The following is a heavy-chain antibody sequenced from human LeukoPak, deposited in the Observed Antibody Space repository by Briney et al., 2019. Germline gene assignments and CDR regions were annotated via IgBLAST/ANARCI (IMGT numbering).Heavy chain of an antibody. Sequence: SETLSLTCTVSGGSISSYYWSWIRQPPGKGLEWIGSIYHSGSTYYNPSLKSRVTISVDTSKNQLSLKLGSVTAADTAVYYCARVMNYFDSWGQGTLVTVSS. CDR1: GGSISSYY. CDR3: ARVMNYFDS. V-gene: IGHV4-59*08. CDR2: IYHSGST. J-gene: IGHJ4*02.